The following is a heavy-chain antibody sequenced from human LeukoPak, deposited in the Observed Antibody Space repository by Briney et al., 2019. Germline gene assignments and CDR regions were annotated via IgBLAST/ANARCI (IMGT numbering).Heavy chain of an antibody. V-gene: IGHV5-10-1*01. CDR2: IDPSDSYT. CDR3: ARLGDGYNSHFQH. Sequence: GESLRISCKGSGYSFTSYWISWVRQMPGKGLEWMGRIDPSDSYTNYTPSFQGHVTISADKSISTAYLQWSSLKASDTAIYYCARLGDGYNSHFQHWGHRTLATVSS. CDR1: GYSFTSYW. J-gene: IGHJ1*01. D-gene: IGHD5-24*01.